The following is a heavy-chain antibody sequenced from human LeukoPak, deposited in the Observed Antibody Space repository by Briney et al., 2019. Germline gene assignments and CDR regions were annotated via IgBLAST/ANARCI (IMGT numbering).Heavy chain of an antibody. V-gene: IGHV3-23*01. CDR3: ATSWGPDTSAFRWGRDGMDV. CDR1: GLTFNNYA. D-gene: IGHD3-16*01. J-gene: IGHJ6*02. CDR2: ISKSGDHT. Sequence: HPGGSLRLSCAVSGLTFNNYAMSWVRQAPGKGLEWVSAISKSGDHTYYAASAKGRFTTYRDNSKNTQYLQMNSLRAEDTAVYYCATSWGPDTSAFRWGRDGMDVWGQGTTVIVS.